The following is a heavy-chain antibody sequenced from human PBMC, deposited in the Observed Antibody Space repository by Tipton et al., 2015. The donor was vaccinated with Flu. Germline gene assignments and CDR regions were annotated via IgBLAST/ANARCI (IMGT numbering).Heavy chain of an antibody. CDR1: GGFITSGSYY. Sequence: TLSLTCTVSGGFITSGSYYWSWIRQSAGKGLEWIGRIYTTGSTNYNPSLRSRVTISGDTSKNQFSLQLNSVTAADTAVYYCAREGRREQLALDYWGQGTLVTVSS. D-gene: IGHD6-6*01. V-gene: IGHV4-61*02. J-gene: IGHJ4*02. CDR3: AREGRREQLALDY. CDR2: IYTTGST.